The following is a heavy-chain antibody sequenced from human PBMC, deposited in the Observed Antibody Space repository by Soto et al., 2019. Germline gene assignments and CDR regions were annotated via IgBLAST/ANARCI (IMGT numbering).Heavy chain of an antibody. CDR2: TYPGDSDI. D-gene: IGHD6-13*01. CDR1: GYSFTSYW. Sequence: GESLKISCKASGYSFTSYWIGWVRQISGKGLEWMGITYPGDSDIRYTPSFQGQVTISAGRSINTAYLQWSSLKASDTAMYYWARHKGPGSHWYFDLWGRGTLVTVSS. J-gene: IGHJ2*01. CDR3: ARHKGPGSHWYFDL. V-gene: IGHV5-51*01.